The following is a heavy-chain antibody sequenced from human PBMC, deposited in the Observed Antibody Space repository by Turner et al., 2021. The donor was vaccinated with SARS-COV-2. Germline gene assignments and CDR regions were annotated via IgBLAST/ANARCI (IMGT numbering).Heavy chain of an antibody. J-gene: IGHJ5*02. V-gene: IGHV1-2*04. CDR3: AREDRGYSYGYGRFDP. CDR1: AYTFPGDN. CDR2: INPNSGGT. D-gene: IGHD5-18*01. Sequence: QVQLVQFGAEVKKLGASLKVSCHASAYTFPGDNMHWVRQAPGQGLEWMGWINPNSGGTNYAQKFQGWVTMTRDTSISTAYVELSRLRSDDTAVYYCAREDRGYSYGYGRFDPWGQGTLVTVSS.